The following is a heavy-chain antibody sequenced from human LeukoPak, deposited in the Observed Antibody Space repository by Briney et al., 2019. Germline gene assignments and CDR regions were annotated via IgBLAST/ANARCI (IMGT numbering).Heavy chain of an antibody. D-gene: IGHD6-13*01. CDR2: IKSSGGRT. CDR1: GYTFTTYY. J-gene: IGHJ4*02. CDR3: ARGGSEQLAPPFDS. Sequence: ASVTVSFKASGYTFTTYYLHWVRQAPGQGLEWMGVIKSSGGRTDYAQKFQGRVTMTRDTSTSTAYMELYSLRSGDTALYYCARGGSEQLAPPFDSWGQGTLVTVSS. V-gene: IGHV1-46*01.